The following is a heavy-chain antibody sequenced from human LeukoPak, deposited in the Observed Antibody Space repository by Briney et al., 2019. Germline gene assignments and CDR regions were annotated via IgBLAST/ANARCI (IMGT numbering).Heavy chain of an antibody. D-gene: IGHD2-21*01. V-gene: IGHV3-30-3*01. J-gene: IGHJ4*02. CDR2: ISYDGSNK. CDR1: GFTFSSYA. Sequence: GRFLRLSCAASGFTFSSYAMHWVRQAPGKGLEWVAVISYDGSNKYYADSVKGRFTISRDNSKNTLYLQMNSLRAEDTAVYYCAREGGLRDWYFDYWGQGTLVTVSS. CDR3: AREGGLRDWYFDY.